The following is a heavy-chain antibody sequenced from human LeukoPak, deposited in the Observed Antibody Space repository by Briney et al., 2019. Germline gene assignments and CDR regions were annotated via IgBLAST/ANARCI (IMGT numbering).Heavy chain of an antibody. V-gene: IGHV3-15*01. CDR1: GFTFSDAW. Sequence: GGSLRLSCGASGFTFSDAWMSWVRQAPGKGLEWVGRIKSRPDGGTTDYAAPVKDRFTISRDDSKNTLYLQMNSLKTEDTAMYYCIADLPGYNSDYFDLWGQGTLVTVSS. CDR2: IKSRPDGGTT. D-gene: IGHD1-20*01. CDR3: IADLPGYNSDYFDL. J-gene: IGHJ4*02.